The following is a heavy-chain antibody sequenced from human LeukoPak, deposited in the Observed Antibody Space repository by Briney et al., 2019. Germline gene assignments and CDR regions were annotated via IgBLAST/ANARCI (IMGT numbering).Heavy chain of an antibody. CDR2: MNPNSGNT. D-gene: IGHD2-21*02. Sequence: ASVKVSCKASGYTFTSYDINWVRQATGQGLEWMGWMNPNSGNTGYAQKFQGRVTMTRNTSISTAYMELSSLRSEDTAVYYCARRRAYCGGDCYSPYYFDYWGQGTLVTVPS. V-gene: IGHV1-8*01. CDR1: GYTFTSYD. J-gene: IGHJ4*02. CDR3: ARRRAYCGGDCYSPYYFDY.